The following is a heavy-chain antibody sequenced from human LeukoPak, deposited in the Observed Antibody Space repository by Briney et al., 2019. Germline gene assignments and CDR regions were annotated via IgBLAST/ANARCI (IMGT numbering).Heavy chain of an antibody. Sequence: GGSLRLSCAASGFTFSTYNMNWVRQAPGKGLEWVSYISSSGSTIYYADSVKGRFTISRDNAKNSLYLQMNSLRAEDTAVYYCAREGGSGSYVGGGDAFDIWGQGTMVTVSS. CDR2: ISSSGSTI. D-gene: IGHD3-22*01. CDR3: AREGGSGSYVGGGDAFDI. V-gene: IGHV3-48*01. CDR1: GFTFSTYN. J-gene: IGHJ3*02.